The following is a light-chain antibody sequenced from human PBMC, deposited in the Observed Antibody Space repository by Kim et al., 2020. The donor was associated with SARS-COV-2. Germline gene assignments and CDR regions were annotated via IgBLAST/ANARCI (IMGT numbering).Light chain of an antibody. CDR3: HQLNSYPLFT. CDR1: QGISSY. V-gene: IGKV1-9*01. CDR2: AAS. Sequence: IQLTQSPSSLSASVGDRVTITCRDSQGISSYLAWYQQKPGKAPKLLIYAASTLQSGVPSRFSGSGSGTDFTLTISSLQPEDFATYFCHQLNSYPLFTFGPGTKVDIK. J-gene: IGKJ3*01.